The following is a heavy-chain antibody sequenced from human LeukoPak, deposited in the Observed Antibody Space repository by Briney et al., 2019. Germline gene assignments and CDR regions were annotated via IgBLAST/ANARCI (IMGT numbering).Heavy chain of an antibody. J-gene: IGHJ4*02. D-gene: IGHD6-6*01. Sequence: PSETLSLTCTVSGGSISSSSYYWSWIRQPPGKGLEWIGEINHSGSTNYNPSLKSRVTISVDTSKNQFSLKLSSVTAADTAVYYCARSRAARVDYWGQGTLVTVSS. V-gene: IGHV4-39*07. CDR3: ARSRAARVDY. CDR1: GGSISSSSYY. CDR2: INHSGST.